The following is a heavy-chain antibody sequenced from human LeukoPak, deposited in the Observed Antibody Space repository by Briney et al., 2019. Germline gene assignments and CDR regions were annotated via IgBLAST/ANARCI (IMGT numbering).Heavy chain of an antibody. CDR2: ISWNGGSV. V-gene: IGHV3-9*01. CDR1: GFTFDDYA. D-gene: IGHD5-12*01. Sequence: GGSLRLSCAASGFTFDDYAMHWVRQAPGKGLVWVSGISWNGGSVGYADSVKGRFTISRDNAKNSLSLQMNSLRAEDTALYYCAKDSGFFFGAFDIWGQGRMVTVSS. CDR3: AKDSGFFFGAFDI. J-gene: IGHJ3*02.